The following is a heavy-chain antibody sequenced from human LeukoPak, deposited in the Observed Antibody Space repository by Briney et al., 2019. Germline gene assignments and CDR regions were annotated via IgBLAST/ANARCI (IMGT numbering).Heavy chain of an antibody. CDR3: TRDYGDYKGDY. Sequence: GGSLRLSCTASGFTFGEYAVIWVRQAPGKGLEWVGFIRSKAYGGTTEYAASVKGRFTISRDDSKSIAYLQMDSLKTDDTAVYFCTRDYGDYKGDYWGQGALGTVSS. D-gene: IGHD4-17*01. CDR2: IRSKAYGGTT. CDR1: GFTFGEYA. V-gene: IGHV3-49*04. J-gene: IGHJ4*02.